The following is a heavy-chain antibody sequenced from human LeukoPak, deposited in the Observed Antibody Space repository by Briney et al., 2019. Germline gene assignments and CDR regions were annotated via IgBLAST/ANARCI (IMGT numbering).Heavy chain of an antibody. CDR3: AKDPSSSWYSGAFDI. J-gene: IGHJ3*02. CDR1: GFTFDDYA. V-gene: IGHV3-9*01. Sequence: PGGSLRLSCAASGFTFDDYAMHWVRQAPGKGLEWVSGISWNSGSIGYADSVKGRFTISRDNAKNSLYLQMNSLRAEDTALYYCAKDPSSSWYSGAFDIWGQGTMVTVSS. D-gene: IGHD6-13*01. CDR2: ISWNSGSI.